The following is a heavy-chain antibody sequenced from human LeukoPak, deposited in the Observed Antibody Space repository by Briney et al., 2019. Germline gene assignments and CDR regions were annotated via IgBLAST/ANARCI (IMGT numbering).Heavy chain of an antibody. Sequence: GGSLRLSCRASGFNFNIYGIHCLRQAPGKGLEGVAVTWYDGSIKYYGDSVKGPFTISRDNTNSTGSPQMPSLRAEATAVYYCTRGYSGSAKFDYSGQGTLLTVSS. CDR1: GFNFNIYG. J-gene: IGHJ4*02. V-gene: IGHV3-33*08. D-gene: IGHD3-10*01. CDR3: TRGYSGSAKFDY. CDR2: TWYDGSIK.